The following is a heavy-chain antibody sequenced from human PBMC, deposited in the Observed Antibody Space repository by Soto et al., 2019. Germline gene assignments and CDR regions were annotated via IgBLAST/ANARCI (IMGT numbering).Heavy chain of an antibody. CDR2: INAGNGNT. J-gene: IGHJ4*02. CDR3: ARDSITGTTGVLAY. V-gene: IGHV1-3*01. Sequence: VASVKVSCKASGYTFTSYAMHWVRQAPGQRLEWMGWINAGNGNTKYSQKFQGRVTITRDTSASAAYMDLSSLRSEDTAVYYCARDSITGTTGVLAYWGQGTLVTVSS. CDR1: GYTFTSYA. D-gene: IGHD1-20*01.